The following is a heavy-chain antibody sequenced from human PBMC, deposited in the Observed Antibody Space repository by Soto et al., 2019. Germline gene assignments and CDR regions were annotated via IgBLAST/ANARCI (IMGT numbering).Heavy chain of an antibody. Sequence: PSEILSLTCTVSGGSISSYYWSWIRQPPGKGLEWIGYIYYSGSTNYNPSLKSRVTISVDTSKNQFSLKLSSVTAADTAVYYCARTYYYDSSGYHYFDYWGQGTLVTVSS. CDR2: IYYSGST. D-gene: IGHD3-22*01. J-gene: IGHJ4*02. V-gene: IGHV4-59*01. CDR1: GGSISSYY. CDR3: ARTYYYDSSGYHYFDY.